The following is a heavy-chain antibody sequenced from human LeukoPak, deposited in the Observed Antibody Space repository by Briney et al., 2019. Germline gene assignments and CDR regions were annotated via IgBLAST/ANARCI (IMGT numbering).Heavy chain of an antibody. Sequence: GRSLRLSCAVSGFTFSSYAMHRVRQAPGKGLEWVAVISYDGSNKYYADSVKGRFTISRDNSKNTLYLQMNSLRAEDTAVYYCARGGYDFWSGYPMVDPWGQGTLVTVSS. D-gene: IGHD3-3*01. CDR2: ISYDGSNK. J-gene: IGHJ5*02. CDR3: ARGGYDFWSGYPMVDP. V-gene: IGHV3-30-3*01. CDR1: GFTFSSYA.